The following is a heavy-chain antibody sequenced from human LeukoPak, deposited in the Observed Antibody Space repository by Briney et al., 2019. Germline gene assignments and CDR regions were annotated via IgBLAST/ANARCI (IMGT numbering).Heavy chain of an antibody. Sequence: GSLTLPCAVAGFTFSSYAMSWLRQAPGEGLEWIGDINHSGSTNYNPSLKSRVTISVDTSKHQFSLMLSSVTAADTAVYYCARCVGDRAQYYDSSGCYFDYWGQGTLVTVSS. D-gene: IGHD3-22*01. CDR1: GFTFSSYA. CDR3: ARCVGDRAQYYDSSGCYFDY. J-gene: IGHJ4*02. CDR2: INHSGST. V-gene: IGHV4-34*01.